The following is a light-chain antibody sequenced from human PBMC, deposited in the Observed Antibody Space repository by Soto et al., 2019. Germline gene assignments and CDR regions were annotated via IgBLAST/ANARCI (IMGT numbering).Light chain of an antibody. V-gene: IGLV2-14*01. Sequence: QSALTQPASVSGSPGQSITISCTGTSSDVGGYNYVSWYQQHPGKAPKLMIYDVSNRPSGVSNRFSGSKSGNTASLTISGLQAEDEADYYCSSYTSSSPLHVVFGGGTKRTVL. CDR3: SSYTSSSPLHVV. J-gene: IGLJ2*01. CDR2: DVS. CDR1: SSDVGGYNY.